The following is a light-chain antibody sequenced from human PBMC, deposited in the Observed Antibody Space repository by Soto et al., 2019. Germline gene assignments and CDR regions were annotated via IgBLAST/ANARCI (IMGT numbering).Light chain of an antibody. CDR1: QGISTY. CDR3: RKRNCALFT. J-gene: IGKJ3*01. V-gene: IGKV1-27*01. Sequence: DIQMTQSPSSLSASVGDRATITCRASQGISTYLAWYQQKPGKVPKLLIYAASTLQSGVPSRFSGSGSGTDFTLTISSLQPEDVETYYCRKRNCALFTFGPGTKVDIK. CDR2: AAS.